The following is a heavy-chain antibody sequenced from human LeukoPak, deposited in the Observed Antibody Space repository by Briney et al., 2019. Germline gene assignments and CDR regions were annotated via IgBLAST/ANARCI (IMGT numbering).Heavy chain of an antibody. CDR1: GGSFSGYY. D-gene: IGHD6-19*01. CDR2: INHSGST. CDR3: ARVGSSGWYEAVY. V-gene: IGHV4-34*01. Sequence: MPSETLSLTCAVYGGSFSGYYWSWVRQPPGKGLEWIGEINHSGSTNYNPSLKSRVTISVDTSKNQFSLKLSSVTAADTAVYYCARVGSSGWYEAVYWGQGTLVTVSS. J-gene: IGHJ4*02.